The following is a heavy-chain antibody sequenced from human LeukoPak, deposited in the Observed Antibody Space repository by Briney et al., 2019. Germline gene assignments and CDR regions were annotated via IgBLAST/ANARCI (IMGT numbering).Heavy chain of an antibody. CDR3: ARFHPRSWSAFDI. Sequence: SETLSLTCTVSGGSISSYYWSWIRQPPGKGLEWIGYIYYSGSTNYNPSLKSRVTISVDTSKNQFSLKLSSVTAADTAVYYCARFHPRSWSAFDIWGQGTMVTVSS. CDR2: IYYSGST. J-gene: IGHJ3*02. D-gene: IGHD6-13*01. CDR1: GGSISSYY. V-gene: IGHV4-59*01.